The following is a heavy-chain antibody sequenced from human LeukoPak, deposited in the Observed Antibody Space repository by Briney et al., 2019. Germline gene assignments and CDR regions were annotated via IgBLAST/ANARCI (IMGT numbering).Heavy chain of an antibody. Sequence: ASVNVSCKVSGYTPTELSMHWVRQAPGKGLEWMGGFDPEDGETIFAQRFQGRVTMTEDTSTDTAYMELSSLRSEDTAVYYCATAGYSGYESYYDSSGYLFDPWGQGTLVTVSS. CDR2: FDPEDGET. CDR3: ATAGYSGYESYYDSSGYLFDP. J-gene: IGHJ5*02. CDR1: GYTPTELS. V-gene: IGHV1-24*01. D-gene: IGHD3-22*01.